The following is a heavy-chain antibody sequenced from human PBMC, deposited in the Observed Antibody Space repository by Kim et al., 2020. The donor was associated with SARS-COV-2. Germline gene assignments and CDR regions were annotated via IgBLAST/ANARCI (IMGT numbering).Heavy chain of an antibody. CDR3: ARSGGPLYYYYVDV. V-gene: IGHV4-39*01. Sequence: NPSLKSRVTISVDTAKDQVSLKLGSGAAADTAVYYCARSGGPLYYYYVDVWGKGTTVTVSS. J-gene: IGHJ6*03. D-gene: IGHD3-10*01.